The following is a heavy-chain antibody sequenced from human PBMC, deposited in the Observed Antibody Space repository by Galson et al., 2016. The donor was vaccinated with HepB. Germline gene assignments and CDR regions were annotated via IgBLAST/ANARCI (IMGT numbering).Heavy chain of an antibody. D-gene: IGHD1-26*01. V-gene: IGHV3-23*01. CDR2: ISGSSSLT. J-gene: IGHJ3*02. Sequence: SLRLSCAASGFSLNSYVMSWVRQAPGKGLEWVPGISGSSSLTNYAASVKGRFAISRDDSTNTLFLQLNSLGAGDTGVSYCAKITPRIGGATVGADGFDIWGQGTMVTVSS. CDR3: AKITPRIGGATVGADGFDI. CDR1: GFSLNSYV.